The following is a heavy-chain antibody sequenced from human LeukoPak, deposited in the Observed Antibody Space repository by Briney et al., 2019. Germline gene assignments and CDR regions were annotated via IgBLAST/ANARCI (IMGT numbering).Heavy chain of an antibody. D-gene: IGHD4-23*01. CDR3: AKDLCSTVVTPLCWYFDL. J-gene: IGHJ2*01. CDR1: GFTFSSYG. CDR2: ISYDGSNK. Sequence: QTGRSLRLSCAAPGFTFSSYGMHWVRQAPGKGLEWVAVISYDGSNKYYADSVKGRFTISRDNSKNTLYLQMNSLRAEDTAVYYCAKDLCSTVVTPLCWYFDLWGRGTLVTVSS. V-gene: IGHV3-30*18.